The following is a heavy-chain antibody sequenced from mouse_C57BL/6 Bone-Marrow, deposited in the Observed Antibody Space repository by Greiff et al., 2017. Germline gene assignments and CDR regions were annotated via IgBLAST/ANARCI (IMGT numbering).Heavy chain of an antibody. J-gene: IGHJ4*01. D-gene: IGHD1-1*01. Sequence: EVMLVESRGGLVQPGESLKLSCESTAYEFPSHDMYWVHKTPANSLELVAAINSDGGSTYYPENMERRIIISRDNTKTTLYLQMSSWRSVDTALYYCARHGGLLLREGAIDFCGQGTSAIVSS. CDR1: AYEFPSHD. CDR2: INSDGGST. CDR3: ARHGGLLLREGAIDF. V-gene: IGHV5-2*01.